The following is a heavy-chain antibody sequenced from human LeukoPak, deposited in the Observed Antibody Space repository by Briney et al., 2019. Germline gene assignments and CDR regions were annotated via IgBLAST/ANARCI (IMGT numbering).Heavy chain of an antibody. CDR2: IRYDGTKD. D-gene: IGHD4-17*01. J-gene: IGHJ4*02. V-gene: IGHV3-30*02. CDR3: ARAIYGDYVWDY. Sequence: GGSLRLSCAASGFTFNSHGMHWVRQAPGKALEWVTFIRYDGTKDYYADSVKGRFTISRGNSKHTLYLQMNSLRSEDTAVYYCARAIYGDYVWDYWGQGTLVTVSS. CDR1: GFTFNSHG.